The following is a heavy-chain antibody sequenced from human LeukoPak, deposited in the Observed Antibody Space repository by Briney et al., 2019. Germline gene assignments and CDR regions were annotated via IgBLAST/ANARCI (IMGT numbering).Heavy chain of an antibody. CDR2: IIPIFGTA. D-gene: IGHD3-10*01. J-gene: IGHJ6*03. CDR3: AGSPGAPYYYYYMDV. V-gene: IGHV1-69*13. Sequence: GASVKVSCKASGGTFSSYAISWVRQAPGQGLEWMGGIIPIFGTANYAQKFQGRVTITADESTSTAYMELSSLRSEDTAVYYCAGSPGAPYYYYYMDVWGKGTTVTISS. CDR1: GGTFSSYA.